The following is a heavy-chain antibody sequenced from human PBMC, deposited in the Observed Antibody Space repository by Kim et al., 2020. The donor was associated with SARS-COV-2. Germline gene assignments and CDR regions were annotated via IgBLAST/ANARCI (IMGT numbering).Heavy chain of an antibody. Sequence: SVKVSCKASGGTFSSYAISWVRQAPGQGLEWMGGIIPIFGTANYAQKFQGRVTITADESTSTAYMELSSLRSEDTAVYYCAREASYDYVWGSYRTASPPDAFEIWGQGTMGTVPS. CDR1: GGTFSSYA. J-gene: IGHJ3*02. CDR2: IIPIFGTA. V-gene: IGHV1-69*13. D-gene: IGHD3-16*02. CDR3: AREASYDYVWGSYRTASPPDAFEI.